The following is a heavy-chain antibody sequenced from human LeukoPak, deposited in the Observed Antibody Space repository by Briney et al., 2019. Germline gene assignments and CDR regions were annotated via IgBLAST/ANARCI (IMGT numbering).Heavy chain of an antibody. CDR1: GFTFSSYS. CDR2: IRYDGSNK. J-gene: IGHJ1*01. CDR3: ATGPYEYFQH. V-gene: IGHV3-30*02. Sequence: PGGSLRLSCAASGFTFSSYSMNWVRQAPGKGLEWVAFIRYDGSNKYYADSVKGRFTISRDNSKNTLYLQMNSLRAEDTAVYYCATGPYEYFQHWGQGTLVTVSS. D-gene: IGHD1-1*01.